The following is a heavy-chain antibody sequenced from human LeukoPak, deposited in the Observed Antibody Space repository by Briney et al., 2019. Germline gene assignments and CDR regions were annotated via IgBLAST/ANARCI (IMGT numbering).Heavy chain of an antibody. CDR3: ARRCTNGVCYRYGMVV. V-gene: IGHV1-69*13. CDR2: IIPVFGTA. CDR1: GGTFSSYA. Sequence: ASVKVSCKASGGTFSSYAISWVRQAPGQGLEWMGGIIPVFGTANYAQKFQGRVTITADESTGTAYMELSSLRSEDTAVYYCARRCTNGVCYRYGMVVWGQGTTVTVSS. J-gene: IGHJ6*02. D-gene: IGHD2-8*01.